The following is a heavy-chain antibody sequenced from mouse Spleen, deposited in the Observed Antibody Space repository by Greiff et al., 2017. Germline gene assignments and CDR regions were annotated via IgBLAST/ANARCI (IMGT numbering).Heavy chain of an antibody. CDR3: TREGYGDYVGGAMDY. D-gene: IGHD2-13*01. CDR1: GFNIKDYY. CDR2: IDPEDGET. V-gene: IGHV14-2*01. J-gene: IGHJ4*01. Sequence: EVQLQESGAELVKPGASVKLSCTASGFNIKDYYMHWVKQRTEQGLEWIGRIDPEDGETKYAPKFQGKATITADTSSNTAYLQLSSLTNEDSAVYYCTREGYGDYVGGAMDYWGQGTSVTVSS.